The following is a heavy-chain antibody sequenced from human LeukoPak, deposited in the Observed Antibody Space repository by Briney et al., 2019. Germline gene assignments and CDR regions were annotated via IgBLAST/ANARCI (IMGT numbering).Heavy chain of an antibody. V-gene: IGHV3-21*04. J-gene: IGHJ4*02. Sequence: GGSLRLSCAASGFTFSSYSMNWVRQAPGKGLEWVSSISSSSSYIYYADSVKGRFTISRDNAKNSLYLQMNSLRAEDTAVYYCAREDCSGGSCYSGFDYWGQGTLVTVSS. CDR2: ISSSSSYI. CDR3: AREDCSGGSCYSGFDY. D-gene: IGHD2-15*01. CDR1: GFTFSSYS.